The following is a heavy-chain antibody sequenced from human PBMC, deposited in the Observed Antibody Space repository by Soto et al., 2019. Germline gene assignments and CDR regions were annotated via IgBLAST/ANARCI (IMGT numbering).Heavy chain of an antibody. CDR1: GGSVSSGSYY. Sequence: PSETLSLTCTVSGGSVSSGSYYWSWIRQPPGKGLEWIGYIYYSGSTNYNPSLKSRVTISLDTAKNQFSLKLSSVTAADTAVYYCARVYCGGDCYSDSWGQGTLVTVS. V-gene: IGHV4-61*01. D-gene: IGHD2-21*02. CDR2: IYYSGST. CDR3: ARVYCGGDCYSDS. J-gene: IGHJ4*02.